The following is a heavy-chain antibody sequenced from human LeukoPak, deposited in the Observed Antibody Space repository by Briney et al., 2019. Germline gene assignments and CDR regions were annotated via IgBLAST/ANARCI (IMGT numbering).Heavy chain of an antibody. CDR1: GFTVSTNY. D-gene: IGHD6-13*01. CDR3: ARGTAGFDC. CDR2: INSDGTYT. J-gene: IGHJ4*02. Sequence: QPGGSLRLSCAASGFTVSTNYMSWVRQAPGKGLVWVSHINSDGTYTSYADSVKGRFTISRDNAKNTLYLQMNSLRAEDTALYYCARGTAGFDCWGQGTLVTVSS. V-gene: IGHV3-74*01.